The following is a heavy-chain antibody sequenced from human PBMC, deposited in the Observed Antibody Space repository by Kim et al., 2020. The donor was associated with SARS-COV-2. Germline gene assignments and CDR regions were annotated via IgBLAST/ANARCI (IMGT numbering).Heavy chain of an antibody. CDR3: AKEEQSGSYLFDY. V-gene: IGHV3-43*01. CDR2: ISWDGGST. CDR1: GFTFDDYT. D-gene: IGHD1-26*01. J-gene: IGHJ4*02. Sequence: GGSLRLSCAASGFTFDDYTMHWVRQAPGKGLEWVSLISWDGGSTYYADSVKGRFTISRDNSKNSLYLQMNSLRTEDTALYYCAKEEQSGSYLFDYWGQGTLVTVSS.